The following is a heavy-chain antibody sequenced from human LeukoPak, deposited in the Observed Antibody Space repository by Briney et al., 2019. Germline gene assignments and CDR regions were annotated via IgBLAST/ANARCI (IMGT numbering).Heavy chain of an antibody. V-gene: IGHV3-30*02. Sequence: GGSLTLSCAVSGFTFSIYGMQWVPPAPGKGLEWLSFIRYVGIKQYYAHPEKGRFTISRDPAKNSLYLQMNRLKTEDTAVYYCTRVSLYYGSGSYYSKTPRGKTFDYWGQGNLVTVSS. J-gene: IGHJ4*02. CDR2: IRYVGIKQ. CDR3: TRVSLYYGSGSYYSKTPRGKTFDY. CDR1: GFTFSIYG. D-gene: IGHD3-10*01.